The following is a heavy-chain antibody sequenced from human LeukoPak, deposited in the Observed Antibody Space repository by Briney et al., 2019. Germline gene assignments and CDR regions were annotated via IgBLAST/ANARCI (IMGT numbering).Heavy chain of an antibody. CDR3: ATGGRSGMAFDF. CDR1: GFIATSNY. J-gene: IGHJ4*02. CDR2: IYVGGNT. D-gene: IGHD2-8*01. V-gene: IGHV3-53*01. Sequence: GGSLRLSCSFSGFIATSNYMAWVRQSPGKGLQWISFIYVGGNTLYADSVRDRFTISRDNSKSTLYLQMSSLRVEDTAVYYCATGGRSGMAFDFWGQGTLVTVSS.